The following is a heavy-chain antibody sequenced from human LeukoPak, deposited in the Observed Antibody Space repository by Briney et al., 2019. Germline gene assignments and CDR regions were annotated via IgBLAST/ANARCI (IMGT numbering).Heavy chain of an antibody. CDR3: AKTVSVGKYNWFDP. V-gene: IGHV3-23*01. CDR2: ISGSGGST. J-gene: IGHJ5*02. Sequence: PGGSLRLSCAASGFTFSSYWMHWVRQAPGKGLEWVSAISGSGGSTYYADSVKGRFTISRDNSKNTLYLQMNSLRAEDTAVYYCAKTVSVGKYNWFDPWGQGTLVTVSS. CDR1: GFTFSSYW. D-gene: IGHD7-27*01.